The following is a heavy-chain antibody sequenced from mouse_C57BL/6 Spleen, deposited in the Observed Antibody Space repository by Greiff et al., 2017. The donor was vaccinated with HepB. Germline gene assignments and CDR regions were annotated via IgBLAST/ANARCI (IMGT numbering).Heavy chain of an antibody. CDR1: GYTFTSYW. CDR2: IYPGSGST. J-gene: IGHJ2*01. V-gene: IGHV1-55*01. Sequence: VQLQQPGAELVKPGASVKMSCKASGYTFTSYWIPWVKQRPGQGLEWIGDIYPGSGSTNYNEKFKSKATLTVDTSSSTAYMQLGSLTSEDSAVYYCARDGSSFFDYWGQGTTLTVSS. CDR3: ARDGSSFFDY. D-gene: IGHD1-1*01.